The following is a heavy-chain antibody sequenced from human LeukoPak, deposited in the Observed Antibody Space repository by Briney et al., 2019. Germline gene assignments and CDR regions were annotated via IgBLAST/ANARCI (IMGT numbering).Heavy chain of an antibody. V-gene: IGHV1-18*01. CDR3: ARGVNYYDSSGYY. CDR1: GYTFTSYG. J-gene: IGHJ1*01. CDR2: ISAYNGNT. Sequence: ASVKVSCKASGYTFTSYGISWVRQAPGKGLEWMGWISAYNGNTNYAQKLQGRVTMTTDTSASTAYMELSSLRSEDTAVYYCARGVNYYDSSGYYWGQGTLVTVSS. D-gene: IGHD3-22*01.